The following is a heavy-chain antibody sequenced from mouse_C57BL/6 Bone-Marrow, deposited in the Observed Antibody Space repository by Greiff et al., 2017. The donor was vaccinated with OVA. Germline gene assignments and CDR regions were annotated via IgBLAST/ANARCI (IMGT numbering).Heavy chain of an antibody. CDR1: GYTFTSYW. CDR3: ARWGWYFDV. CDR2: IDPSDSYT. Sequence: QVQLQQPGAELVMPGASVKLSCKASGYTFTSYWMHWVKQRPGQGLEWIGEIDPSDSYTNYNQKFKGKYTLTVDKSSSKAYMQLSSLTSEDSAVYYCARWGWYFDVWGTGTTVTVSS. V-gene: IGHV1-69*01. J-gene: IGHJ1*03.